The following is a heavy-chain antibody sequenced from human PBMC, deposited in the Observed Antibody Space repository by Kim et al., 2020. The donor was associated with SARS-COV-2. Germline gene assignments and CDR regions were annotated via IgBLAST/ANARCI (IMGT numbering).Heavy chain of an antibody. CDR2: IYSGGST. CDR3: ARDIDILTGYFYGMDV. Sequence: WGSLRLSCAASGFTVSSNYMSWVRQAPGKGLEWVSVIYSGGSTYYADSVKGRFTISRDNSKNTLYLQMNSLRAEDTAVYYCARDIDILTGYFYGMDVWGQGTTVTVSS. CDR1: GFTVSSNY. V-gene: IGHV3-53*01. J-gene: IGHJ6*02. D-gene: IGHD3-9*01.